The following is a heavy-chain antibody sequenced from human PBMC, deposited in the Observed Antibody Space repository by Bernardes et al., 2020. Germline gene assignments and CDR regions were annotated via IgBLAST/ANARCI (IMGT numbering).Heavy chain of an antibody. CDR2: IYTSGST. CDR1: GGSISSYY. V-gene: IGHV4-4*07. J-gene: IGHJ6*02. CDR3: ARDGRIAAAGLYGMDV. Sequence: SETLTLTCTVSGGSISSYYWSWIRQPAGKGLEWIGLIYTSGSTNYNPSLKSRVTMSVDTSKNQFSLKLSSVTAADTAVYYCARDGRIAAAGLYGMDVWGQGTTVTVSS. D-gene: IGHD6-13*01.